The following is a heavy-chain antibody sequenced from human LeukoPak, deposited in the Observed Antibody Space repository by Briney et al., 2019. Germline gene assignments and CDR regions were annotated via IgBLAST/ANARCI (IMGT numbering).Heavy chain of an antibody. CDR1: GFTFGDYA. Sequence: GGSLRLSCTASGFTFGDYAVSWVRQAPGKGLEWVGLIRTRVYGGTAEYDASVKGRFTIPRDNSNSIAYLQMNSLETADTAFYYCARGLTVVGAKYYFDLWGQGTLVTVSS. D-gene: IGHD1-26*01. V-gene: IGHV3-49*04. J-gene: IGHJ4*02. CDR2: IRTRVYGGTA. CDR3: ARGLTVVGAKYYFDL.